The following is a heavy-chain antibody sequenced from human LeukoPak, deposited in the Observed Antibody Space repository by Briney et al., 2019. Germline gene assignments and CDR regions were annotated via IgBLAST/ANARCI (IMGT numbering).Heavy chain of an antibody. D-gene: IGHD3-10*01. CDR3: ARVRSGSGSYTLGYFDY. CDR1: GGSFSGYY. CDR2: IYYSGST. V-gene: IGHV4-34*09. Sequence: SETLSLTCAVYGGSFSGYYWSWIRQPPGKGLDWIGYIYYSGSTYYNPSLKSRVTISVDTSKNQFSLKLSSVTAADTAVYYCARVRSGSGSYTLGYFDYWGQGTLVTVSS. J-gene: IGHJ4*02.